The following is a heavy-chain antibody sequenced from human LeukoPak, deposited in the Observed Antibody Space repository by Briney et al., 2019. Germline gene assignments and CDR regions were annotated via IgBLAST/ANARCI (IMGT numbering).Heavy chain of an antibody. CDR2: IWYGGSNK. CDR1: GFTFNSYA. J-gene: IGHJ5*02. CDR3: ARGAWYYGSSCYSYWFDP. V-gene: IGHV3-33*08. D-gene: IGHD3-22*01. Sequence: PGGSLRLLWGGSGFTFNSYAMSWVRQAPGKGLEGVGVIWYGGSNKLFGDSVKGRFNIPRDNFKHTLYSKKKRLSGEDTGVLYCARGAWYYGSSCYSYWFDPWGQGTLVTVSS.